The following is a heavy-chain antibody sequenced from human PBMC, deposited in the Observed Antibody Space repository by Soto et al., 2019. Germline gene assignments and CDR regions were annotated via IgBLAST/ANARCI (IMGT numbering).Heavy chain of an antibody. J-gene: IGHJ5*02. V-gene: IGHV3-30-3*01. CDR3: TRPTCDGGNCYFAH. D-gene: IGHD2-21*01. CDR1: GFVFGSYA. Sequence: LRLSCAASGFVFGSYAMHWVRQAPGKGLEWVAVIMYDGNTEYYADSVKGRFTLSRDNSKNILSVQMNSLRAEDTAVYYCTRPTCDGGNCYFAHWGRGTLVTVSS. CDR2: IMYDGNTE.